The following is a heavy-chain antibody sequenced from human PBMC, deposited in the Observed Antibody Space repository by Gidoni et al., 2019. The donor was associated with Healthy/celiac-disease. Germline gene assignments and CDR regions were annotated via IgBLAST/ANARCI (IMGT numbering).Heavy chain of an antibody. CDR2: IYYSGST. D-gene: IGHD6-13*01. V-gene: IGHV4-31*03. CDR1: GGSISSGGYY. J-gene: IGHJ6*02. CDR3: ARAGDDIAAAGDGMDV. Sequence: QVQLQESGPGLVKPSQTLSLTCTVSGGSISSGGYYWSWIRQHPGKGLEWIGYIYYSGSTYYNPSLKSRVTISVDTSKNQFSLKLSSVTAADTAVYYCARAGDDIAAAGDGMDVWGQGTTVTVSS.